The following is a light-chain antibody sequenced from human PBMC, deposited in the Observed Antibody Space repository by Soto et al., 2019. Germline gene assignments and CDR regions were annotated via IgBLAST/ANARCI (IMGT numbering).Light chain of an antibody. CDR1: SGHSRYA. Sequence: QSVLTQSPSASASLGASVKLTCTLSSGHSRYAIAWHQQQPEKGPRYLMVVNSDGRHIKGDGIPDRFSGSSSGAERYLTISSLQSEDEADYYCQAWDTGIRVFGGGTKLTVL. J-gene: IGLJ2*01. V-gene: IGLV4-69*01. CDR2: VNSDGRH. CDR3: QAWDTGIRV.